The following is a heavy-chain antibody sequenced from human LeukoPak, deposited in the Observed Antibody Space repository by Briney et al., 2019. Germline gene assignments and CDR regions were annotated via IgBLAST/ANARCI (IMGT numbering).Heavy chain of an antibody. Sequence: ASVKVSCKASGYTLTGYYMHWVRQAPGQGLEWMGWISPNNGGTNYAQNFRGRVTMTRDTSVSTAYMELNRLRSDDTVVYYCARSIGANRRGDNWFALWGQGTLVTVS. J-gene: IGHJ5*02. CDR2: ISPNNGGT. D-gene: IGHD3-3*01. CDR3: ARSIGANRRGDNWFAL. CDR1: GYTLTGYY. V-gene: IGHV1-2*02.